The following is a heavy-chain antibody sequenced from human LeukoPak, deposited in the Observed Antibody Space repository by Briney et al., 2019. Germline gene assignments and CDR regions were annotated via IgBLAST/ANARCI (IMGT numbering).Heavy chain of an antibody. J-gene: IGHJ5*02. CDR3: ARENFVRQQQRCWFDP. CDR2: IYYSGST. CDR1: GGSISSGGYY. V-gene: IGHV4-31*03. D-gene: IGHD6-13*01. Sequence: SETLSLTCTVSGGSISSGGYYWSWIRQHPGKGLEWIGYIYYSGSTYYNPSLKSRVTISVDTSKNQFSLKLSSVTAADTAVYYCARENFVRQQQRCWFDPWGQGTLVTVSS.